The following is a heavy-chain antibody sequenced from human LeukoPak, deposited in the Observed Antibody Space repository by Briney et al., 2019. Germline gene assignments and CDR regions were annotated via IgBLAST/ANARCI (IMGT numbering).Heavy chain of an antibody. Sequence: PAGSLRLSCAASGFTFSSYSMNWVRQPPGKGLEWVSAIHSTGDTTFYAVSVKGRLTISRDNSKNTLYLQMNSLRAEDTAIYYCAKGVYSGTYYSDYWGQGTLVTVSS. V-gene: IGHV3-23*01. CDR2: IHSTGDTT. CDR3: AKGVYSGTYYSDY. CDR1: GFTFSSYS. D-gene: IGHD1-26*01. J-gene: IGHJ4*02.